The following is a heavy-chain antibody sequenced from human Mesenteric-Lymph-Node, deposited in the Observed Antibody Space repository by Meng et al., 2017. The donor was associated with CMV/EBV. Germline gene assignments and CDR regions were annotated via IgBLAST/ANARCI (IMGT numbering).Heavy chain of an antibody. CDR3: AREVDIHSGMGSI. V-gene: IGHV1-69*17. Sequence: KASGGTLSSHAISWVRQAPGQGLEWMGEITPTFGIANYAQKFQDRVTIIADTSTSTVYMELSRLRSEDTAVYYCAREVDIHSGMGSIWGQGTLVTVSS. J-gene: IGHJ4*02. CDR2: ITPTFGIA. D-gene: IGHD6-19*01. CDR1: GGTLSSHA.